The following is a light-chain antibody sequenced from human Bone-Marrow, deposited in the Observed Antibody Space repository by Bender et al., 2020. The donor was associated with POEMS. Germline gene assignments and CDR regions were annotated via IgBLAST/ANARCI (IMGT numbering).Light chain of an antibody. CDR3: GVGDESLKGWV. CDR1: SSNIGAHA. J-gene: IGLJ3*02. Sequence: QSVLTQPPSASGTPGQRVTISCSGGSSNIGAHAVNWYQHLPGTAPKLLIYSSHRRPSEVPDRFSGSSSGTSASLAMSGLQSEEEDEYGSGVGDESLKGWVYGGGTKLTVL. CDR2: SSH. V-gene: IGLV1-44*01.